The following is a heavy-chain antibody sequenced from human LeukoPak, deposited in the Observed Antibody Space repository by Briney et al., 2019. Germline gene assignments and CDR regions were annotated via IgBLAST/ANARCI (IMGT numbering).Heavy chain of an antibody. CDR3: AREGGYCSGGSCYGYYYYGMDV. J-gene: IGHJ6*02. D-gene: IGHD2-15*01. CDR2: IIPILGIA. Sequence: ASVKVSCKASGGTFSSYAISWVRQAPGQGLEWMGRIIPILGIANYAQKFQGRVTITADKSTSTAYMELSSLRSEDTAVYYCAREGGYCSGGSCYGYYYYGMDVWGQGTTVTVSS. V-gene: IGHV1-69*04. CDR1: GGTFSSYA.